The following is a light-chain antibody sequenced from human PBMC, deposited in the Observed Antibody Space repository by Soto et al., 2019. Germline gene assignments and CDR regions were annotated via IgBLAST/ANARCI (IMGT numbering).Light chain of an antibody. CDR2: EVS. J-gene: IGLJ2*01. CDR3: SSYAGSNNLV. Sequence: QSALTQPPSASGSPGQSVTISCTGTSSDVGGYNYVSWYQQHPGKAPKLMIYEVSKRPSGVHDRFSGSKSGNTASLTVSGLQAEDESDYYCSSYAGSNNLVFGRGTKLTVL. CDR1: SSDVGGYNY. V-gene: IGLV2-8*01.